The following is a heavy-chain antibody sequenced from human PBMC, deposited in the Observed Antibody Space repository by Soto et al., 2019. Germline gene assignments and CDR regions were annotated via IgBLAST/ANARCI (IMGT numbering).Heavy chain of an antibody. CDR2: MWYDGTNE. J-gene: IGHJ4*01. D-gene: IGHD1-26*01. CDR1: GFTFSTYG. CDR3: ARTDCSSSPGPCDIVGAPTLDY. V-gene: IGHV3-33*01. Sequence: PGGSLRLSCAASGFTFSTYGMHWVRQAPGKGLEWVAVMWYDGTNEKYAASVKGRFTISRDNSKSTLYLQMNSLRAEDTGVYYFARTDCSSSPGPCDIVGAPTLDYWGHGAPVTVSS.